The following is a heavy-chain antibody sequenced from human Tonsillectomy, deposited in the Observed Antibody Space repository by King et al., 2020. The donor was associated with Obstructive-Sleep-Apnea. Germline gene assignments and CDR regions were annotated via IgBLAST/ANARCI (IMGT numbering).Heavy chain of an antibody. V-gene: IGHV4-30-4*01. J-gene: IGHJ4*02. Sequence: VQLQESGPGLVKPSQTLSLTCTVSGGSISSGDYYCSWIRQPPGKGREWIGDIYYSGSTYYNPSLKSRVTISVYTSKNQCSLKLSSVTAADTAVYYCARAAYYYVSTIDYWGQGTLVTVSS. CDR2: IYYSGST. D-gene: IGHD3-10*02. CDR1: GGSISSGDYY. CDR3: ARAAYYYVSTIDY.